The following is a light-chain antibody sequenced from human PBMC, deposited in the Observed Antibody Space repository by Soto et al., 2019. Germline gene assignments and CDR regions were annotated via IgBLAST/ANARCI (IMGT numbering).Light chain of an antibody. Sequence: QSVLTQPASVSGSPGQSITISCTGTSSDVGAYKYVSWYQHHPGKAPKLMIYEVSNRPSGVSNRFSGSKSGNTASLTISGLQAEDEADYYCSSYTTSSPYVFGTGTKVTVL. CDR3: SSYTTSSPYV. J-gene: IGLJ1*01. CDR2: EVS. CDR1: SSDVGAYKY. V-gene: IGLV2-14*01.